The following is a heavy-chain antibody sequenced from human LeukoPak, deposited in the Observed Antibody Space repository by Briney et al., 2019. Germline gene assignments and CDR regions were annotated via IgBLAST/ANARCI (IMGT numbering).Heavy chain of an antibody. D-gene: IGHD6-13*01. CDR3: ARAYSSSSHFDY. J-gene: IGHJ4*02. Sequence: GGSLRLSCAASGFTFSSHGMHWVRQAPGKGLEWVAVIWYDGSNKYYADSVKGRFTIPRDNSKNTLYLQMNSLRAEDTAVYYCARAYSSSSHFDYWGQGTLVTVSS. V-gene: IGHV3-33*01. CDR1: GFTFSSHG. CDR2: IWYDGSNK.